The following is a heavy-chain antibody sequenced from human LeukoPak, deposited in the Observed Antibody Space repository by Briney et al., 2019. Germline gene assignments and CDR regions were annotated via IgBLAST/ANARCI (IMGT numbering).Heavy chain of an antibody. V-gene: IGHV3-23*01. J-gene: IGHJ4*02. D-gene: IGHD1-26*01. CDR2: ISGSGGST. CDR3: ARALVGATEYYFDY. Sequence: GGSLRLSCAASGFTFSSYAMSWVRQAPEKGLEWVSAISGSGGSTYYADSVKGRFTISRDNSKNTLYLQMNSLRAEDTAVYYCARALVGATEYYFDYWGQGTLVTVSS. CDR1: GFTFSSYA.